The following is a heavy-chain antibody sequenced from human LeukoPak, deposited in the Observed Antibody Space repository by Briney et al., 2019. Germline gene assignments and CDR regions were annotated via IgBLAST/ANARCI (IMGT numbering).Heavy chain of an antibody. CDR1: GFTFSSYS. Sequence: GGSLRLSCAASGFTFSSYSMNWVRQAPGKGLEWVSSISSSSSYIYYADSVKGRFTISRDNAKNSLYLQMNSLRAEDTAVYYCARALDDFWSGYDLDYWGQGTLVTVSS. J-gene: IGHJ4*02. D-gene: IGHD3-3*01. CDR2: ISSSSSYI. V-gene: IGHV3-21*01. CDR3: ARALDDFWSGYDLDY.